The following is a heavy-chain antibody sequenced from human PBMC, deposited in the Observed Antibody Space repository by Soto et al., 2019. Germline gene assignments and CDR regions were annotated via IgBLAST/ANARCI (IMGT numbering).Heavy chain of an antibody. D-gene: IGHD3-3*01. CDR1: GGSISSGGYY. J-gene: IGHJ6*02. CDR3: AREALDFWSGYPTLYGMDV. Sequence: QVQLQESGPGLVKPSQTLSLTCTVSGGSISSGGYYWSWIRQHPGKGLEWIGYIYYSGSTYYNPSLKSRVTISVDTSKNQFSLKLSSVTAADTAVYYCAREALDFWSGYPTLYGMDVWGQGTTVTVSS. CDR2: IYYSGST. V-gene: IGHV4-31*03.